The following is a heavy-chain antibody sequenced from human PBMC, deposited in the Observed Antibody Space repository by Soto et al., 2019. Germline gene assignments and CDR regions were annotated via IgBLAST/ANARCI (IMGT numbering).Heavy chain of an antibody. CDR3: ARRRYCSGGSCYYFDY. CDR2: IYPGDSDT. J-gene: IGHJ4*02. V-gene: IGHV5-51*01. CDR1: GYSFTSYW. D-gene: IGHD2-15*01. Sequence: GESLKISCKGSGYSFTSYWIGWVRQMPGKGLEWMGIIYPGDSDTRYSPSFQGQVTISAGKSISTAYLQWSSLKASDTAMYYCARRRYCSGGSCYYFDYWGQGTLVTVSS.